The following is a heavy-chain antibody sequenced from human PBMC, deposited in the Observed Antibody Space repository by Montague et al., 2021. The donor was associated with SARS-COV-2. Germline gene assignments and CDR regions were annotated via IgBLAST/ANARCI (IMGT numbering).Heavy chain of an antibody. D-gene: IGHD1-26*01. J-gene: IGHJ3*02. CDR2: ISYDGSNK. CDR1: GFTFSSYA. V-gene: IGHV3-30*04. CDR3: ARELPGAPFI. Sequence: SLRLSCAASGFTFSSYAMHWVRQAPGKGLEWVAVISYDGSNKYYADSVKGRFTISRDNSKNTLYLQMNSLRAEDTAVYYCARELPGAPFIGGQGTMVTVSS.